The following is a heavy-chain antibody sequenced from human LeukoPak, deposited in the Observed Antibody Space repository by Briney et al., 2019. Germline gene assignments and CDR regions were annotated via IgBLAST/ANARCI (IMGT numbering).Heavy chain of an antibody. D-gene: IGHD3-10*01. V-gene: IGHV3-48*04. CDR3: ARDGHYGSGSYYPIHDY. Sequence: GGSLRLSCAASGFTFSSYAMSWVRQAPGKGLEWVSYISSSGSTIYYADSVKGRFTISRDNAKNSLYLQMNSLRAEDTAVYYCARDGHYGSGSYYPIHDYWGQGTLVTVSS. J-gene: IGHJ4*02. CDR1: GFTFSSYA. CDR2: ISSSGSTI.